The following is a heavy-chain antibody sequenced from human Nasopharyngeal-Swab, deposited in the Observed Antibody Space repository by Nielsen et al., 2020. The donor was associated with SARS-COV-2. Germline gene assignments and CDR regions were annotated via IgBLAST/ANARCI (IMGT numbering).Heavy chain of an antibody. V-gene: IGHV4-31*02. D-gene: IGHD1-26*01. CDR2: IYYSGST. Sequence: RQPPGKGLEWIGYIYYSGSTYYNPSLKSRVTISVDTSKNQFSLKLSSVTAADTAVYYCARANSGSYFDYWGQGTPVTVSS. J-gene: IGHJ4*02. CDR3: ARANSGSYFDY.